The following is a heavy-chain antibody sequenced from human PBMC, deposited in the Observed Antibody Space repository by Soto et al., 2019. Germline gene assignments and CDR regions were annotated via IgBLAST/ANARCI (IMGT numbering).Heavy chain of an antibody. Sequence: SLKVSFKSSGHTFTIYFISCLRQAPGQGLEWMGLISAYNGNTNYAQKLQGRVTMTTDTSTSTAYMELRSLRSDDTAVYYCARESSGWCDYWGQGTLVTV. D-gene: IGHD6-19*01. J-gene: IGHJ4*02. CDR3: ARESSGWCDY. V-gene: IGHV1-18*01. CDR2: ISAYNGNT. CDR1: GHTFTIYF.